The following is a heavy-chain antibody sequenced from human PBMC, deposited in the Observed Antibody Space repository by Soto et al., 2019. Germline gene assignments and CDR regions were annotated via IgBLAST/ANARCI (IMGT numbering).Heavy chain of an antibody. CDR2: IYSGGST. CDR1: GFTVSSNY. J-gene: IGHJ6*02. CDR3: ARDRYDILTGYPDNPYYYYGMDV. D-gene: IGHD3-9*01. Sequence: GGSLRLSCAASGFTVSSNYMSWVRQAPGKGLEWVSVIYSGGSTYYADSVKGRFTISRDNSKNTLYLQMNSLRAEDTAVYYCARDRYDILTGYPDNPYYYYGMDVWGQGTTVTVSS. V-gene: IGHV3-66*01.